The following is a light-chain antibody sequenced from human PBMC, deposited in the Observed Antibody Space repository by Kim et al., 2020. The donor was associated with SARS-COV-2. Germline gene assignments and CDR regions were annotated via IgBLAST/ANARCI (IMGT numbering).Light chain of an antibody. CDR2: GKN. CDR3: NSRDSNDNVV. J-gene: IGLJ2*01. CDR1: GLRSYY. Sequence: VALEKTVRITCQGDGLRSYYATWYQKKPGQAPILVIYGKNNRPSGIPDRFSGSSSGNTASLTITGTQAGDEADYYCNSRDSNDNVVFGGGTQLTVL. V-gene: IGLV3-19*01.